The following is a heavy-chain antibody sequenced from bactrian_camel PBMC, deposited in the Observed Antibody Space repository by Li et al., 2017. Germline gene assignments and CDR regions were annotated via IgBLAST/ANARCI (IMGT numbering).Heavy chain of an antibody. V-gene: IGHV3S53*01. Sequence: QVQLVESGGGSVQAGGSLRLSCAASEGSGCRAWFRQAPGKEREGVAAIEPNGTPMYADSVKGRFTISRDNAKNTVDLQMNSLKPEDTARYYCAKSLASALNGTGRSPGTQVTVS. D-gene: IGHD6*01. CDR1: EGSGC. CDR2: IEPNGTP. J-gene: IGHJ4*01.